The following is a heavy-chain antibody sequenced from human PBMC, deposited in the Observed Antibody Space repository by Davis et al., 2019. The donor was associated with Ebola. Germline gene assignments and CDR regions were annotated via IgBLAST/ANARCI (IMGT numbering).Heavy chain of an antibody. CDR1: GFTFTSYG. CDR3: AREHDYCSGGSCLILYYYGMDV. J-gene: IGHJ6*02. Sequence: PGGSLRLSCAASGFTFTSYGMHWVRQAPGKGLEWVAVISHDGSNQYYADSVKGRFTISRDNSKNTLYLQMNSLRAEDTAVYYCAREHDYCSGGSCLILYYYGMDVWGQGTTVTVSS. D-gene: IGHD2-15*01. V-gene: IGHV3-30*03. CDR2: ISHDGSNQ.